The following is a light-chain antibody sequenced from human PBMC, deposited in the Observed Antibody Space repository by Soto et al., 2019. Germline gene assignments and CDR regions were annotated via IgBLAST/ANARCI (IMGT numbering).Light chain of an antibody. CDR3: QQRSNWPRT. CDR1: QSVSTY. J-gene: IGKJ1*01. Sequence: EIVLTQSPATLSLSPGERATLSCRASQSVSTYLVWYQQKTGQAPRLLIYDASNRATGIPARFSGSGSGTDFTLTISSLGPEDFAVYYCQQRSNWPRTFGQGTKVDIK. V-gene: IGKV3-11*01. CDR2: DAS.